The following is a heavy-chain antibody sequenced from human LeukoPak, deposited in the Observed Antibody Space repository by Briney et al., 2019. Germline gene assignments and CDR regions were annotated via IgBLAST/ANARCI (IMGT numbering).Heavy chain of an antibody. J-gene: IGHJ5*02. CDR1: VGTFSSYA. Sequence: ASGKLSCKASVGTFSSYAISWVRQAPGQGLEWMGWMNPNSGNTGYAQKFQGRVTITRNTSISTAYMELSSLRSEDTAVYYCAREGCSSTSCYYNWFDPWGQGTLVTVSS. D-gene: IGHD2-2*01. V-gene: IGHV1-8*03. CDR2: MNPNSGNT. CDR3: AREGCSSTSCYYNWFDP.